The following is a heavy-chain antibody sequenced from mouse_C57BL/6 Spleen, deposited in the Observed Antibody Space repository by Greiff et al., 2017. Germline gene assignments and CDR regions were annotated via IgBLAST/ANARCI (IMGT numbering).Heavy chain of an antibody. CDR1: GFTFSDYG. CDR2: ISSGSSTI. V-gene: IGHV5-17*01. D-gene: IGHD1-1*01. Sequence: EVQLVESGGGLVKPGGSLKLSCAASGFTFSDYGMHWVRQAPEKGLEWVAYISSGSSTIYYADTVKGRFTISRDNAKNTLFLQMISLRSEDTAMSYCARKGDYGSSFDDWGQGTTLTVSS. CDR3: ARKGDYGSSFDD. J-gene: IGHJ2*01.